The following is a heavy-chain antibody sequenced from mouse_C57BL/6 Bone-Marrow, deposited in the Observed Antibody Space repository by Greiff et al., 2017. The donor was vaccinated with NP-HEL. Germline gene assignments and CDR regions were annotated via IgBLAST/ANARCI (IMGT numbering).Heavy chain of an antibody. CDR2: IDSSDSYT. V-gene: IGHV1-59*01. Sequence: VQLQQPGAELGRPGTSVKLSCKASGHTFTSYLEHRVKPRTGQGLEWIGVIDSSDSYTNSHRKFKGNATLTVDTSSSTAYMQLSSLTSEDSAVYYCARKLGLSFDYWGQGTTLTVSS. D-gene: IGHD4-1*01. CDR3: ARKLGLSFDY. CDR1: GHTFTSYL. J-gene: IGHJ2*01.